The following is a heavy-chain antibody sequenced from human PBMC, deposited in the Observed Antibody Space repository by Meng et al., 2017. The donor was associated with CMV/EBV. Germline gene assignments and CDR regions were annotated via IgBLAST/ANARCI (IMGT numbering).Heavy chain of an antibody. J-gene: IGHJ6*02. CDR1: GGTFSSYT. Sequence: SVMVSCKASGGTFSSYTISWVRQTPGQGLEWMGRIIPILGIANYAQKFQGRVTITADKSTSTAYMELSSLRSEDTAVYYCASNSITIFGVVTNTNYYYYGMDVWGQGTTVTVSS. CDR2: IIPILGIA. CDR3: ASNSITIFGVVTNTNYYYYGMDV. V-gene: IGHV1-69*02. D-gene: IGHD3-3*01.